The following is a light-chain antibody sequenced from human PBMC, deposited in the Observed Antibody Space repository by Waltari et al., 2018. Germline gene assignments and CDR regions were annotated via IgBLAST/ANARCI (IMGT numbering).Light chain of an antibody. CDR3: QVWDNNIYV. CDR1: NIGNKN. V-gene: IGLV3-9*01. J-gene: IGLJ1*01. CDR2: WSN. Sequence: SYELTKPLSVSVALGQTATITCGEDNIGNKNGNWYQQKPGQAPVLVSYWSNNRPSGIPEHFSGSGSGNTATLTISSAQAGDEADYYCQVWDNNIYVFGPGTRVTVL.